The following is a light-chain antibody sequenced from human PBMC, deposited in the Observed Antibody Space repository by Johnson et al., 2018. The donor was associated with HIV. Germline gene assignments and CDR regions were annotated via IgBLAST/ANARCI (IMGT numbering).Light chain of an antibody. CDR3: GTWDGGLSIYV. V-gene: IGLV1-51*01. Sequence: QSVLTQPPSVSAAPGQKVTISCSGSSSNIGNNYVSWYRQLPGTAPKLLIYDNNKRPSGIPDRFSASKSDTSATLGITGLQTGDEANYYCGTWDGGLSIYVFGTGTEVTVL. CDR1: SSNIGNNY. CDR2: DNN. J-gene: IGLJ1*01.